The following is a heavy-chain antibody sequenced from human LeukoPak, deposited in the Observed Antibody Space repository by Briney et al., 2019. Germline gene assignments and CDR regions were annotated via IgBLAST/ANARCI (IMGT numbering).Heavy chain of an antibody. D-gene: IGHD3-10*01. CDR2: IYTSGST. CDR1: GGSTSSGSYY. Sequence: PSQTLSLTCTVSGGSTSSGSYYWSWIRQPAGKGLEWIGRIYTSGSTNYNPSLKSRVTISVDTSKNQFSLKLSSVTAADTAVYYCARRSRYGSGSYYLKPYDYWGQGTLVTVSS. CDR3: ARRSRYGSGSYYLKPYDY. J-gene: IGHJ4*02. V-gene: IGHV4-61*02.